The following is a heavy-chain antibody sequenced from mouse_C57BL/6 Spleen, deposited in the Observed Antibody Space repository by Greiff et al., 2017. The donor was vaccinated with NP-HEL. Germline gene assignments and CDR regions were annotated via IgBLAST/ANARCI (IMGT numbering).Heavy chain of an antibody. Sequence: QVQLQQSGAELVKPGASVKISCKASGYAFSSYWMNWVKQRPGKGLEWIGQIYPGDGDTNYNGKFKGKATLTADKSSSTAYMQLSSLTSEDSAVYFCARMRGGLGPYWYFDVWGTGTTVTVSS. V-gene: IGHV1-80*01. CDR3: ARMRGGLGPYWYFDV. D-gene: IGHD4-1*01. CDR1: GYAFSSYW. J-gene: IGHJ1*03. CDR2: IYPGDGDT.